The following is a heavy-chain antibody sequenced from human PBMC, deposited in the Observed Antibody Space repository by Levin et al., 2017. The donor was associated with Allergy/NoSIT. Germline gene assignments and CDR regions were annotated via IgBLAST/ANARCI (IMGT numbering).Heavy chain of an antibody. J-gene: IGHJ6*03. CDR1: GGSISSYY. CDR2: IYYSGST. D-gene: IGHD3-10*01. V-gene: IGHV4-59*01. CDR3: ARGVDNYYGSGSYYNVARGGWPYYYYYYYMDV. Sequence: PSETLSLTCTVSGGSISSYYWSWIRQPPGKGLEWIGYIYYSGSTNYNPSLKSRVTISVDTSKNQFSLKLSSVTAADTAVYYCARGVDNYYGSGSYYNVARGGWPYYYYYYYMDVWGKGTTVTVSS.